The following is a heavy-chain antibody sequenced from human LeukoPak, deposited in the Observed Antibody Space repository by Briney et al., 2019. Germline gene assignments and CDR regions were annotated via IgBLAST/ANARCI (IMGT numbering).Heavy chain of an antibody. D-gene: IGHD1-26*01. CDR3: RWEPKY. CDR2: IYSGGST. V-gene: IGHV3-66*01. Sequence: GGPLRLSCAASGFTVSNNYMSWVRQTPGKGLEWVSLIYSGGSTYYADSVKGRFTISRDNSKDTLYLQMNSLRAEDTAVYYCRWEPKYWGQGTLVTVSS. J-gene: IGHJ4*02. CDR1: GFTVSNNY.